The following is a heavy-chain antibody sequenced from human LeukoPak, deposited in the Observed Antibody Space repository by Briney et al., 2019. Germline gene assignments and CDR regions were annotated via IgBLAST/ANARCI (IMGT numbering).Heavy chain of an antibody. CDR3: TTGWGPGGYCSSTSCPHEY. V-gene: IGHV3-15*05. CDR2: IKSKNDGGTT. J-gene: IGHJ4*02. D-gene: IGHD2-2*01. Sequence: GGSLRLSCAASGXTFNYAWMNWVRQAPGKGLEWVGRIKSKNDGGTTDYAAPVKGRFTISRDDSKNTVYLQMNSLKTEDTAVYYCTTGWGPGGYCSSTSCPHEYWGQGTLVTVSS. CDR1: GXTFNYAW.